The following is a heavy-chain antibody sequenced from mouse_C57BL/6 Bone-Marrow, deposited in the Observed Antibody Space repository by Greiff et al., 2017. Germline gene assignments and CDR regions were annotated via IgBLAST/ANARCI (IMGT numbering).Heavy chain of an antibody. CDR2: IYPGDGDT. J-gene: IGHJ4*01. CDR3: ARTYPGYYAMDY. D-gene: IGHD5-1*01. V-gene: IGHV1-82*01. Sequence: QVQLQQSGPELVKPGASVTISCKASGYAFSSSWMNWVKQRPGKGLEWIGRIYPGDGDTNYNGKFKGTATLTADKSSSTASMQLSSLTSEDSAVYFCARTYPGYYAMDYWGQGTSVTVSS. CDR1: GYAFSSSW.